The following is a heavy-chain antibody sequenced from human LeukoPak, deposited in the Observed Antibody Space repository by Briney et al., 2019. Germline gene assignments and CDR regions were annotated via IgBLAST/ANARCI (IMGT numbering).Heavy chain of an antibody. Sequence: SSETLSLTCTVSGGSIRSSSYYWGWIRQPPGKGLEWIGSIYYSGSTYYNPSLKSRVTISVDTSKNQFSLKLSSVTAADTAVYYCAITYYYDSSGYYFDYWGQGTLVTVSS. CDR3: AITYYYDSSGYYFDY. J-gene: IGHJ4*02. CDR2: IYYSGST. CDR1: GGSIRSSSYY. D-gene: IGHD3-22*01. V-gene: IGHV4-39*07.